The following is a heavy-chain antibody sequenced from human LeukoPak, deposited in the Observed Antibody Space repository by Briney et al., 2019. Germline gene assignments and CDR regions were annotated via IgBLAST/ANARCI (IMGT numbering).Heavy chain of an antibody. Sequence: PGGSLRLSCVASGFTFDDFGLSWVRQVPGRGLEWVARISWNGANTGYADSVKGRFTISRDNAENSLFLQMNSLTADDTALYYCARSHCSSTTCYFEDWGQGTLVTVSS. CDR2: ISWNGANT. J-gene: IGHJ4*02. CDR1: GFTFDDFG. V-gene: IGHV3-20*04. D-gene: IGHD2-2*01. CDR3: ARSHCSSTTCYFED.